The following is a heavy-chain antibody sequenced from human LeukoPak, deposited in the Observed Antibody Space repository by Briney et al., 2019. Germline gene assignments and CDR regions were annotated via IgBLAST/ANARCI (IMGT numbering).Heavy chain of an antibody. CDR3: ARKGSSSRYSHNDY. CDR1: GFTFDDYA. CDR2: ISGDGGST. D-gene: IGHD2-2*01. Sequence: GGSLRLSCAASGFTFDDYAMHWVRQAPGKGLEWVSLISGDGGSTYYADSVKGRFTISRDNAKNSLYLQMNSLRAEDTAVYYCARKGSSSRYSHNDYWGQGTLVTVSS. J-gene: IGHJ4*02. V-gene: IGHV3-43*02.